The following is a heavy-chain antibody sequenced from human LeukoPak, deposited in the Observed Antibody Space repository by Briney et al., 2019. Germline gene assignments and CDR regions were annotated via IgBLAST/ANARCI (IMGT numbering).Heavy chain of an antibody. CDR1: GGSFSGYY. Sequence: SETLSLTCAVYGGSFSGYYWSWIRQPPGKGLEWIGEINHSGSTNYNPSLKSRVTISVDTSKNQFSLKLSSVTAADTAVYYCARDSGRAFDIWGQGTMVTVSS. CDR3: ARDSGRAFDI. V-gene: IGHV4-34*01. D-gene: IGHD2-21*01. J-gene: IGHJ3*02. CDR2: INHSGST.